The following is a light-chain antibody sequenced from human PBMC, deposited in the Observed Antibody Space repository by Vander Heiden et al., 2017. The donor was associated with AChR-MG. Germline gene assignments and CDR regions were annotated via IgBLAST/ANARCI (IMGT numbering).Light chain of an antibody. CDR1: SLRSYY. CDR2: GKN. CDR3: NSRDSSGNHLV. J-gene: IGLJ3*02. V-gene: IGLV3-19*01. Sequence: PAVSVALGQTVRITCQGDSLRSYYASWYQPKPGQAPVLVIYGKNNRPSGIPDRFSGSSSGNTASLTITGAQAEDEADYYCNSRDSSGNHLVFGGGTKLTVL.